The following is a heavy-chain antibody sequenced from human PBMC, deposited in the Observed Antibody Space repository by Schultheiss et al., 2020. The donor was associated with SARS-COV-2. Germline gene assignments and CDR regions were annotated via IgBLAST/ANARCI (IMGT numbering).Heavy chain of an antibody. J-gene: IGHJ4*02. V-gene: IGHV3-30-3*01. CDR1: GFTFSSYA. D-gene: IGHD1-26*01. Sequence: GESLKISCAASGFTFSSYAMHWVRQAPGKGLEWVAVISYDGSNKYYADSVKGRFTISRDNSKNTLYLQMNSLRAEDTAVYYCTRDYSGSYSWFDYWGQGTLVTVSS. CDR3: TRDYSGSYSWFDY. CDR2: ISYDGSNK.